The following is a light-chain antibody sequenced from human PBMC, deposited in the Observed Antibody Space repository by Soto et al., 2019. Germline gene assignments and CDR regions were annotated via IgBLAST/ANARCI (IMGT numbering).Light chain of an antibody. CDR2: GSS. CDR3: QQYDMSPHP. V-gene: IGKV3-20*01. CDR1: QGFSSNY. Sequence: VLAPTPGTPSLSPVERTTLSRRASQGFSSNYLAWYQQKPGQAPRLLIFGSSTRATGLPDRFSGSGSGTDFTLTISSLEPEDFGLCYCQQYDMSPHPFGGGTKV. J-gene: IGKJ4*01.